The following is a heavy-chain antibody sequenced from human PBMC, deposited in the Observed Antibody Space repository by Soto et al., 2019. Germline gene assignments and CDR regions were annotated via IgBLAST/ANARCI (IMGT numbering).Heavy chain of an antibody. J-gene: IGHJ6*02. CDR2: ISGYNANT. Sequence: QVQLVQSGAEVKKPGDSVKVSCKASGYSFTRYGISWVRQAPGQGLEWMGWISGYNANTNYPENLQGRVTMTTDTSTSTAYMEVRNLISDDTAVYYCARKGDVPYYYYGLDVWGQGTTVTVSS. CDR3: ARKGDVPYYYYGLDV. D-gene: IGHD3-16*01. CDR1: GYSFTRYG. V-gene: IGHV1-18*01.